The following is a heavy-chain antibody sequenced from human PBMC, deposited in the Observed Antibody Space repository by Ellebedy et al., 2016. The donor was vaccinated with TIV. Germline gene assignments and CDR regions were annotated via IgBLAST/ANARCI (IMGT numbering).Heavy chain of an antibody. V-gene: IGHV1-2*02. J-gene: IGHJ4*02. D-gene: IGHD1-14*01. CDR1: GYTFTGYY. Sequence: AASVKVSCKASGYTFTGYYLHWVRQAPGQGPEWMGWINPESADTNYAQSLQGRVTMTTDTSISTAYMELSSLTSDDTAVYYCVRDLTNPLKGDYWGQGTLVTVSS. CDR2: INPESADT. CDR3: VRDLTNPLKGDY.